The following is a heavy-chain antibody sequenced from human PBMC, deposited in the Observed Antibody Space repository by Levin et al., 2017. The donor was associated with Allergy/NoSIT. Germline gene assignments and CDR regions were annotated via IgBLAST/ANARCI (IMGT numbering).Heavy chain of an antibody. CDR3: AREGRRLRFLEWLGDYYYMDV. J-gene: IGHJ6*03. V-gene: IGHV7-4-1*02. CDR2: INTNTGNP. CDR1: GYTFTSYA. Sequence: ASVKVSCKASGYTFTSYAMNWVRQAPGQGLEWMGWINTNTGNPTYAQGFTGRFVFSLDTSVSTAYLQISSLKAEDTAVYYCAREGRRLRFLEWLGDYYYMDVWGKGTTVTVSS. D-gene: IGHD3-3*01.